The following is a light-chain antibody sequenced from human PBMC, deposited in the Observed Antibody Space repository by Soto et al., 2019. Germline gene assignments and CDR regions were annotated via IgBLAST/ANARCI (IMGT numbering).Light chain of an antibody. CDR3: CSYAGSYTWV. Sequence: QSALTQPRSVSGSRGQSVTISCTGTSSDVGGYNYVSGYQQHPGKAPKLMIYDVSKRPSGVPDRFSGSKSGNTASLTISGLQAEDEADYYCCSYAGSYTWVFGGGTQLTVL. V-gene: IGLV2-11*01. CDR2: DVS. CDR1: SSDVGGYNY. J-gene: IGLJ7*01.